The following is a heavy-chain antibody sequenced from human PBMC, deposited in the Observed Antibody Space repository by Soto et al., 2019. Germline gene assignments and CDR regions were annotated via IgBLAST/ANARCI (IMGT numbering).Heavy chain of an antibody. CDR3: AKVGVGRFLEWLLPYYYYYGMDV. D-gene: IGHD3-3*01. V-gene: IGHV3-23*01. CDR1: GFTFSSYA. Sequence: GGSLRLSCAASGFTFSSYAVSWVRQAPGKGLEWVSAISGSGGSTYYADSVKGRFTISRDNSKNTLYLQMNSLRAEDTAVYYCAKVGVGRFLEWLLPYYYYYGMDVWGQGTTVTVSS. CDR2: ISGSGGST. J-gene: IGHJ6*02.